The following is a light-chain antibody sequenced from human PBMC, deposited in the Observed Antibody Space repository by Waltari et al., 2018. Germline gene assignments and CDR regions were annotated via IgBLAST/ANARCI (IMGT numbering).Light chain of an antibody. CDR3: AAWDDSLSGPV. CDR1: SPNIGSNF. CDR2: RNT. J-gene: IGLJ2*01. Sequence: QSVLTQPPSASGTPGQRVTISCSGSSPNIGSNFVYWYQQLPGTAPTLLIYRNTRRPSGVPDRFSGSKSGTSASLAISGLRSEDEADYYCAAWDDSLSGPVFGGGTKLTVL. V-gene: IGLV1-47*01.